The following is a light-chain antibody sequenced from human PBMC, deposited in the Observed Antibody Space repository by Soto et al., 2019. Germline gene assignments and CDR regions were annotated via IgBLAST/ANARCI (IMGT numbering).Light chain of an antibody. V-gene: IGKV3-11*01. CDR1: QSIGTY. CDR3: QQRSGWPS. J-gene: IGKJ2*01. Sequence: EVVLTQSPDTLSLSPGERATLSCWASQSIGTYLAWYQHKLGQAPRLLIYDASNRATGIPARFSGSGSGTDFTLTINSLEPEDFAVYYCQQRSGWPSFGQRTKLEIK. CDR2: DAS.